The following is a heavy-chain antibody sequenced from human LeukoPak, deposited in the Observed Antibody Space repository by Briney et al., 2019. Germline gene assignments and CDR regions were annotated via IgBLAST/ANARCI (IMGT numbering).Heavy chain of an antibody. CDR1: VFTFSNYA. Sequence: GGSLRLSCEASVFTFSNYAMIGLRQAPGKGLEWVSVISGSGDRTHYADSVKGRFTISRDNSKNTLYLQMNILRAEDTVVYYWAKSIVVVAAALDYWGQGTLVTVSS. CDR3: AKSIVVVAAALDY. J-gene: IGHJ4*02. V-gene: IGHV3-23*01. D-gene: IGHD2-2*01. CDR2: ISGSGDRT.